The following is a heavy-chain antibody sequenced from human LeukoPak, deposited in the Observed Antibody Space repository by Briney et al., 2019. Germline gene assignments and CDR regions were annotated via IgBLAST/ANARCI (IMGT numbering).Heavy chain of an antibody. Sequence: PSETLSLTCTVSGASINSDNHYWSWIRQSPGKGLEWIGYIYYSGSTNYNPSLKSRVTISVDTSKNQFSLKLSSVSAADTAVYYCATYYYDSSGYPRFDYWGQGTLVTVSS. CDR3: ATYYYDSSGYPRFDY. D-gene: IGHD3-22*01. V-gene: IGHV4-61*01. CDR1: GASINSDNHY. J-gene: IGHJ4*02. CDR2: IYYSGST.